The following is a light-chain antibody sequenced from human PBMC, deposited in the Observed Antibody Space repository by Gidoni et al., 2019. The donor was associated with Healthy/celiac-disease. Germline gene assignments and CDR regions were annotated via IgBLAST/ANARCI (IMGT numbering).Light chain of an antibody. CDR2: GAS. CDR1: QSVSSN. CDR3: QQYNNWPPWT. J-gene: IGKJ1*01. V-gene: IGKV3-15*01. Sequence: IVMTQFPATLSVSPGERATLSCRASQSVSSNLAWYQQKPGQAPRLLIYGASTRATGITARFSGSGSGTEFTPTISSLQSEDFAVVYCQQYNNWPPWTFGQGTKVEIK.